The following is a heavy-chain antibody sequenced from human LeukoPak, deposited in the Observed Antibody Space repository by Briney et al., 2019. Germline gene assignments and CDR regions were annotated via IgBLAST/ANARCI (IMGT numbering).Heavy chain of an antibody. Sequence: ASVKVSCKASGYTFSGYYIHWVRQAPGQGLEWMGWINPNSGDTHYAQKFQGRVTMTRDTSSSTAYMDLNSLISDDTAVYYCARVQYQLLFEGNRFDPWGQGTLVTVSS. CDR1: GYTFSGYY. V-gene: IGHV1-2*02. J-gene: IGHJ5*02. CDR2: INPNSGDT. CDR3: ARVQYQLLFEGNRFDP. D-gene: IGHD2-2*01.